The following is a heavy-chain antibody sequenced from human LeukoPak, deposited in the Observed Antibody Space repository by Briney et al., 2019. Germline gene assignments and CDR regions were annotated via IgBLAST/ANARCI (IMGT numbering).Heavy chain of an antibody. CDR1: GGSISSYY. V-gene: IGHV4-59*01. CDR2: IYYSGST. Sequence: PSETLSLTCTVSGGSISSYYWSWIRQPPGKGPEWIGYIYYSGSTNYNPSLKSRVTMSVDTSKNQFSLKLSSVTAADTAVYYCARGGAAALHYWGQGTLVTVSS. J-gene: IGHJ4*02. D-gene: IGHD6-13*01. CDR3: ARGGAAALHY.